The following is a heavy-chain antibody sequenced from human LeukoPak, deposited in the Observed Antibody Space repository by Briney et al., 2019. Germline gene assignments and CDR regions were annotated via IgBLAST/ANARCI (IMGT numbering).Heavy chain of an antibody. Sequence: GGSLRLSCAASGFTFSSYAMSWVRQAPGKGLEWVSAISGSGGSTYYADSVKGRFTISRDNSKNTLYLQMNSLRAEDTAVYYCARDKSGCSSTSCYSDAFDIWGQGTMVTVSS. CDR1: GFTFSSYA. CDR2: ISGSGGST. J-gene: IGHJ3*02. D-gene: IGHD2-2*01. V-gene: IGHV3-23*01. CDR3: ARDKSGCSSTSCYSDAFDI.